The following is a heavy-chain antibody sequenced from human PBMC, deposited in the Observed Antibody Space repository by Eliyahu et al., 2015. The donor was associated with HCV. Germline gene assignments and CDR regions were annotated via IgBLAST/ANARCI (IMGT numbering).Heavy chain of an antibody. Sequence: EVQLVQSGAEVKKPGESLKISCKGSGYSFSTHWIGWVRQMPGRGLEWMGIIYPGDSDTRYSPSFQGQVTISADKSIRIAYLQWSSLKASDIALYYCVSSSDFEYFDYWGQGTLVTVSS. CDR1: GYSFSTHW. CDR2: IYPGDSDT. CDR3: VSSSDFEYFDY. J-gene: IGHJ4*02. V-gene: IGHV5-51*01.